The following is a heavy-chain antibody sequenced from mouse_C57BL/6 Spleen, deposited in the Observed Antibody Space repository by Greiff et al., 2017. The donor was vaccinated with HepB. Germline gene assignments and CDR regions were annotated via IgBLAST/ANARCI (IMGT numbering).Heavy chain of an antibody. CDR3: ARYGSSRGWFAY. J-gene: IGHJ3*01. V-gene: IGHV1-39*01. CDR2: INPNYGTT. CDR1: GYSFTDYN. D-gene: IGHD1-1*01. Sequence: LVESGASVKISCKASGYSFTDYNMNWVKRSNGKSLEWIGVINPNYGTTSYNQKFKGKATLTVDQSSSTAYMQLNSLTSEDSAVYYCARYGSSRGWFAYWGQGTLVTVSA.